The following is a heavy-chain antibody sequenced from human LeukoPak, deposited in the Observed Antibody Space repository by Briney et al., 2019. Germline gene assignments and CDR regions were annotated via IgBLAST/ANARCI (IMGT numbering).Heavy chain of an antibody. D-gene: IGHD3/OR15-3a*01. CDR1: GFTFSSYW. J-gene: IGHJ4*02. V-gene: IGHV3-74*01. Sequence: GGSLRLSCAASGFTFSSYWMHWVRQAPGKGLVWVSHVNSAGSSTSYADSVKGRFTISRDNAKNTLYLQMNSLRAEDTAVYYCAREQVPLGTGIDYWGQGTLVTVSS. CDR2: VNSAGSST. CDR3: AREQVPLGTGIDY.